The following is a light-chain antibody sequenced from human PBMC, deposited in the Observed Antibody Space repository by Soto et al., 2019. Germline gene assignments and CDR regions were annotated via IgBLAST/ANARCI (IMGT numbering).Light chain of an antibody. CDR1: QGISSY. CDR2: AAS. V-gene: IGKV1-9*01. CDR3: QQYSDWPLT. Sequence: IQLTQSPSSLSASVGDRVTITCRASQGISSYLAWYQQKPGKAPKLLIYAASTLQSGVPSRFSGSGSGTDFTLTISSLQPEDFAVYYCQQYSDWPLTFGGGTKVEIK. J-gene: IGKJ4*01.